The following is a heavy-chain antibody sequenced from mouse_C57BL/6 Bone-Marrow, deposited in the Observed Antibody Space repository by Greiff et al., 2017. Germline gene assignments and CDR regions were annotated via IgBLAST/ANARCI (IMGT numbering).Heavy chain of an antibody. CDR1: GFTFSSYA. J-gene: IGHJ4*01. V-gene: IGHV5-9-1*02. D-gene: IGHD3-2*02. CDR2: ISSGGDYI. Sequence: EVHLVESGEGLVKPGGSLKLSCAASGFTFSSYAMSWVRQTPEKRLEWVAYISSGGDYIYYADTVKGRFTISRDNARNTLYLQLSSLKSEDTAMYYCTRRGQLRLYYYAMDYWGQGTSVTVSS. CDR3: TRRGQLRLYYYAMDY.